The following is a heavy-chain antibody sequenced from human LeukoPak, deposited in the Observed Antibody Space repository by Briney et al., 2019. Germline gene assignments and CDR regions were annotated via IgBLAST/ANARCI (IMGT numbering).Heavy chain of an antibody. Sequence: GGSLRLSCAASGFTFSSYWMHWVRQAPGKGLVWVSRINSDGSSTSYADSVKGRFTISSDNAKNTVYLQMNSLRAEDTAVYYCARDGYSNYYYGMDVWGQGTAVTVSS. J-gene: IGHJ6*02. CDR2: INSDGSST. V-gene: IGHV3-74*01. D-gene: IGHD4-11*01. CDR1: GFTFSSYW. CDR3: ARDGYSNYYYGMDV.